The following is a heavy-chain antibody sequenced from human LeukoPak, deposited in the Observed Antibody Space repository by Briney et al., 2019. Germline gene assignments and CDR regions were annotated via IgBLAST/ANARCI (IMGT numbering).Heavy chain of an antibody. V-gene: IGHV4-34*01. CDR3: ARHYRLWFGESHDFDY. D-gene: IGHD3-10*01. CDR1: GGSFSGYY. Sequence: SETLSLTCAVYGGSFSGYYWTWIRQPPGKGLEWIGEINHSGSTNYNPSLKSRVTISVDTSKNQFSLKLRSVTAADTAVYYCARHYRLWFGESHDFDYWGQGTLVTVSS. J-gene: IGHJ4*02. CDR2: INHSGST.